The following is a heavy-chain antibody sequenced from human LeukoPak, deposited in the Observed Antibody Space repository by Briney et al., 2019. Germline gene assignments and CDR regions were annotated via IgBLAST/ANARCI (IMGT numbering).Heavy chain of an antibody. CDR3: ARDGGEQLVGPFDY. J-gene: IGHJ4*02. V-gene: IGHV3-30-3*01. CDR1: NFSLSRYA. Sequence: PGGSLRLSCAAFNFSLSRYAIHWVRQAPGKGLEWVAVKSYDGSNKYYADSVKGRFTISRDNSKNTLYLQMNSLRAEDTAVYYCARDGGEQLVGPFDYWGQGTLVTVSS. CDR2: KSYDGSNK. D-gene: IGHD6-6*01.